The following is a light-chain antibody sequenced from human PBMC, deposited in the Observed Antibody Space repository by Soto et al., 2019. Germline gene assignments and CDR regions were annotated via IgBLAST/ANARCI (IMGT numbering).Light chain of an antibody. CDR2: GAS. Sequence: EIVLTQSPVTLSLSPWERATLSCRASQSVSSSYLAWYQQKPGQAPRLLIYGASSRATGIPDRFSGSGSGTDFTLTISRLEPEDFAVYYCEQYDRTPLTFGGGTKVDIK. J-gene: IGKJ4*01. CDR1: QSVSSSY. CDR3: EQYDRTPLT. V-gene: IGKV3-20*01.